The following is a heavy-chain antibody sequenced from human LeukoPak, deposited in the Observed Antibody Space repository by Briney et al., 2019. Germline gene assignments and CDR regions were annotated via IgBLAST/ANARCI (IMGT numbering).Heavy chain of an antibody. CDR1: GFTFGDYT. Sequence: AGGSLRLSCTASGFTFGDYTMSWVRQAPGKGLEWVSAISGSGGRTYYADSVKGRFTISRDNSKNTLYLQMNSLRAEETAVYYCAKGPTTTVTTRFDYWGQGTLVTVSS. CDR2: ISGSGGRT. D-gene: IGHD4-11*01. V-gene: IGHV3-23*01. J-gene: IGHJ4*02. CDR3: AKGPTTTVTTRFDY.